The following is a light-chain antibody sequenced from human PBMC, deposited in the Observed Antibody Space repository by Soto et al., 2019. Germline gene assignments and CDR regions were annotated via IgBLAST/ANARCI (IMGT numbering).Light chain of an antibody. V-gene: IGLV6-57*04. CDR3: QSYDSSNRV. J-gene: IGLJ3*02. CDR1: SGSIASNY. CDR2: EDN. Sequence: NFMLTQPHSVSESPRKTVTISCTRSSGSIASNYVQWYQQRPGSAPTTVIYEDNQRPSGVPDRFSGSIDSSSNSASLTISGLKTEDEADYYCQSYDSSNRVFGGGTK.